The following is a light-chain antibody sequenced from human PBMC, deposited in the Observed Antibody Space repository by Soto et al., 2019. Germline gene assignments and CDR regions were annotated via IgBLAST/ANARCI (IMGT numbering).Light chain of an antibody. Sequence: QSVLTQPASVSGSPGQSITISCTGTSSDVGSYNYVSWYQEHPGKAPKLMIYEVSNRPSGVSNRFSGSKSGNTASLTISGLQVEDEADYYCNSYTSSSTSYVFGTGTTLTVL. V-gene: IGLV2-14*01. CDR2: EVS. CDR3: NSYTSSSTSYV. CDR1: SSDVGSYNY. J-gene: IGLJ1*01.